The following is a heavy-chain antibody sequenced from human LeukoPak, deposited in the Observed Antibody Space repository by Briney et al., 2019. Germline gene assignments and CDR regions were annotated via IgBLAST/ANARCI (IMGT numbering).Heavy chain of an antibody. Sequence: GESLKISCKGSGYSFTSYWIGWVRQMPGKGLEWMGIIYPGDSDTRYSPSFQGQVTISADKSISTAYLQWSSLKASDTAMYYCARRKLGGSHNYYFDYWSQGTLVTVSS. CDR2: IYPGDSDT. V-gene: IGHV5-51*01. CDR3: ARRKLGGSHNYYFDY. J-gene: IGHJ4*02. D-gene: IGHD1-20*01. CDR1: GYSFTSYW.